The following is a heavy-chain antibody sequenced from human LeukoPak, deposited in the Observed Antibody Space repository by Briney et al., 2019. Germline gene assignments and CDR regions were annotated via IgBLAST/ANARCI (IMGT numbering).Heavy chain of an antibody. CDR1: GFTFSSYS. CDR3: AKTTDNYYYYYMDV. V-gene: IGHV3-21*01. D-gene: IGHD4-17*01. Sequence: GGSLRLSCAASGFTFSSYSMNWARQAPGKGLEWVSSISTSSSYIYYADSVRGRFTVSRDNAKNSLYLQMNSLRAEDTAVYFCAKTTDNYYYYYMDVWGKGTTVTVSS. J-gene: IGHJ6*03. CDR2: ISTSSSYI.